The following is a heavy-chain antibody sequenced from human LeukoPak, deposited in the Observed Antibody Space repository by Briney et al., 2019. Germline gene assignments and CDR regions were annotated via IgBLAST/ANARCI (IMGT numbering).Heavy chain of an antibody. CDR3: ARGFYGSGRKPASPFDY. D-gene: IGHD3-10*01. CDR1: GGSFSGYY. Sequence: PSETLSLTCAVYGGSFSGYYWSWIRQPPEKGLEWIGEINHSGSTNYNPSLKSRVTISVDTSKNQFSLKLSSVTAADTAVYYCARGFYGSGRKPASPFDYWGQGTLVTVSS. V-gene: IGHV4-34*01. CDR2: INHSGST. J-gene: IGHJ4*02.